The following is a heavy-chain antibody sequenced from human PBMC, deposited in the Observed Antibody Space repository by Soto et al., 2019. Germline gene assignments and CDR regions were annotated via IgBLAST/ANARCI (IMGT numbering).Heavy chain of an antibody. CDR3: ARDVVNGMDV. Sequence: EVQLVESGGGLVKPGGSLRLSCAASGFTFSSYTMNWVRQAPGKGLEWVSSIGSSSSTYIYYADSLKGRFTISRDNAKNSLYLQMNSLRAEDTAVSYCARDVVNGMDVWGQGTTVTVSS. CDR2: IGSSSSTYI. V-gene: IGHV3-21*01. CDR1: GFTFSSYT. J-gene: IGHJ6*02.